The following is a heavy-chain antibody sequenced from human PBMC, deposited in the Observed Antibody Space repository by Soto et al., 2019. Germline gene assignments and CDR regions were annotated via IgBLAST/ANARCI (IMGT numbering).Heavy chain of an antibody. Sequence: GGSLRLSCAASGFTFSSYGMHWGRQAPGKGLEWVAVISYDGSNNYYADSVKGRFTISRDNSKNTLYLQMNSLRAEDTAVYYCAKYYYDSKGAFDIWGQGTMVTVSS. CDR3: AKYYYDSKGAFDI. CDR2: ISYDGSNN. D-gene: IGHD3-22*01. V-gene: IGHV3-30*18. J-gene: IGHJ3*02. CDR1: GFTFSSYG.